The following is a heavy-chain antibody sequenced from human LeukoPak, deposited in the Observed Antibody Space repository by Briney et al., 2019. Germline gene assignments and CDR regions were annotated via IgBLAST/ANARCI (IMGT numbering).Heavy chain of an antibody. CDR1: GASLARDMYH. Sequence: SETLSLTCTVSGASLARDMYHWGWVRQSPGKGLEWLGTIYYDGSTFYSPSFKSRVTISINASKKQLSLNLASVTAADTAVYYCARRGDAWQILYSFDVWGQGTAVIVSS. V-gene: IGHV4-39*01. CDR2: IYYDGST. CDR3: ARRGDAWQILYSFDV. D-gene: IGHD2-15*01. J-gene: IGHJ3*01.